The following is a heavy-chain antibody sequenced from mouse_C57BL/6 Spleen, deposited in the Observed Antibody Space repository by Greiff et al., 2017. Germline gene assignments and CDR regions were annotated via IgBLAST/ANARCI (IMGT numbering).Heavy chain of an antibody. J-gene: IGHJ2*01. Sequence: EVQLQESGPGLVKPSQSLSLTCSVTGYSITSGYYWNWIRQFPGNKLEWMGYISYDGSNNYNPSLKNRISITRDTSKNQFFLKLNSVTTEDTATYYCARGGGYYDYRVDYWGQGTTLTVSS. CDR2: ISYDGSN. V-gene: IGHV3-6*01. D-gene: IGHD2-4*01. CDR1: GYSITSGYY. CDR3: ARGGGYYDYRVDY.